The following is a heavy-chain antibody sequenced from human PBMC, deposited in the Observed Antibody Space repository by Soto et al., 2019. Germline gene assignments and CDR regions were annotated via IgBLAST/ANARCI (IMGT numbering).Heavy chain of an antibody. D-gene: IGHD3-22*01. V-gene: IGHV4-61*01. CDR2: IYYTGNA. J-gene: IGHJ4*02. CDR1: GDSLTSHSYY. CDR3: ASTYSGYLDN. Sequence: PSETLSLTCTVSGDSLTSHSYYWTWVRQPPGKGLEWIGNIYYTGNANYNPSLTGRVTLSVDTSKNQFSLKLTSVTDADTAVYYCASTYSGYLDNWGQGTLVTVSS.